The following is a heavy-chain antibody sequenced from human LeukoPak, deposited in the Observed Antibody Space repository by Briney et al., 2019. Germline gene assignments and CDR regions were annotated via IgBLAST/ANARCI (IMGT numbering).Heavy chain of an antibody. CDR1: GGSISSSSYY. D-gene: IGHD6-19*01. J-gene: IGHJ4*02. V-gene: IGHV4-39*07. Sequence: PSETLSLTCTVSGGSISSSSYYWGWIRQPPGKGLEWIGSIYYSGSTYYNPSLKSRVTISVDTSKNQFSLKLSSVTAADTAVYYRARRTYSSGWFDYWGQGTLVTVSS. CDR3: ARRTYSSGWFDY. CDR2: IYYSGST.